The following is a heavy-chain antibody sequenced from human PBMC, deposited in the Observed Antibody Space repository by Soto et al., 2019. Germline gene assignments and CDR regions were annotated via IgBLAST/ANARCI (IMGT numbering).Heavy chain of an antibody. V-gene: IGHV4-61*01. D-gene: IGHD3-3*02. Sequence: SEALSLTCTVSGGSVSSGSYYWSWIRQPPGKGLEWIGYIYYSGSTNYNPSLKSRVTISVDTSKNQFSLKLSSVTAADTAVYYCARVTDGQIGIFDYWGQGTLVTVSS. CDR2: IYYSGST. J-gene: IGHJ4*02. CDR3: ARVTDGQIGIFDY. CDR1: GGSVSSGSYY.